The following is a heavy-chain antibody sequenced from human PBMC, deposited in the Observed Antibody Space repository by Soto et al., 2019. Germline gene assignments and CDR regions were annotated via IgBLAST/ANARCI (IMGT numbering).Heavy chain of an antibody. Sequence: ETLSLTCSVSGASISSFNWNWVRQPAGKGPEWVGRLNIAGTINYNPSLKSRITMSMDTSKNQISLHLRSVTAADTAIYYCARDRGEYTSSWFWYFSHWGHGTLVTVSS. J-gene: IGHJ2*01. V-gene: IGHV4-4*07. CDR3: ARDRGEYTSSWFWYFSH. D-gene: IGHD6-13*01. CDR2: LNIAGTI. CDR1: GASISSFN.